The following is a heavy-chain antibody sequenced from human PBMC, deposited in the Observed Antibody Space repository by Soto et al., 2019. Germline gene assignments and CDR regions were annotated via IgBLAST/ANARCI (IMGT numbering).Heavy chain of an antibody. CDR2: ISSSSSTI. CDR3: ARGYYGSGNYGY. J-gene: IGHJ4*02. CDR1: GFTFSSYS. Sequence: GGSLRLSCAASGFTFSSYSMNWVRQAPGKGLERVSYISSSSSTIYYADSVKGRFTISRDNVKNSLYLQMNSLRAEDTAVYYCARGYYGSGNYGYWGQGTLVTVSS. V-gene: IGHV3-48*01. D-gene: IGHD3-10*01.